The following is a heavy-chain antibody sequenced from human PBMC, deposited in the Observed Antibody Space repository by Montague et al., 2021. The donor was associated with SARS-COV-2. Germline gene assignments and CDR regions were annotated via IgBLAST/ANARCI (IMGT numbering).Heavy chain of an antibody. D-gene: IGHD3-10*01. Sequence: SETLSLTCAVYGGSFSTYSWNWIRQPPGKGLEWIGEIHHGGSTNYNPSLRSRVTISADTSKNHFSLKLTSVAAADTAVYYGAGLGDGVVPSPILGVGPYYSYCYMDVWGKGTPVTVSS. V-gene: IGHV4-34*01. CDR3: AGLGDGVVPSPILGVGPYYSYCYMDV. CDR1: GGSFSTYS. J-gene: IGHJ6*03. CDR2: IHHGGST.